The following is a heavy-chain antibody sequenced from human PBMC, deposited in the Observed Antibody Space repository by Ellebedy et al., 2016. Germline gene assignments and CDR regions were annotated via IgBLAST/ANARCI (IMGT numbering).Heavy chain of an antibody. J-gene: IGHJ6*02. Sequence: GGSLRLSCAASGFMFSVYSMNWVRQAPGKGLEWVEVITSSGSYIQYADSVKGRFTISRDNVKNSLYLQMNSLRDDDTAVYYCARDGRAYGDYGGVWGQGTTVTVSS. D-gene: IGHD4-17*01. V-gene: IGHV3-21*06. CDR1: GFMFSVYS. CDR2: ITSSGSYI. CDR3: ARDGRAYGDYGGV.